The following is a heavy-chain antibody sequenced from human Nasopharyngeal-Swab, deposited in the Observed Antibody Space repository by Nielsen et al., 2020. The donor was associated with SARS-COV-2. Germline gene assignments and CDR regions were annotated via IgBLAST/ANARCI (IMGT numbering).Heavy chain of an antibody. D-gene: IGHD5-12*01. Sequence: GESLKISCAASGFTFDDYTMHWVRQAPGKGLEWVSLISWDGGSTYYADSVKGRFTISRDNAKNSLYLQMKSLRAEDTALYYCAKIPGGYEFENDAFDIWGQGTMVTVSS. V-gene: IGHV3-43*01. J-gene: IGHJ3*02. CDR3: AKIPGGYEFENDAFDI. CDR2: ISWDGGST. CDR1: GFTFDDYT.